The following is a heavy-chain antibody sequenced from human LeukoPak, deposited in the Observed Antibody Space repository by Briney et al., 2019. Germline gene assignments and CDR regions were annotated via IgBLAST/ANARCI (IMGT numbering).Heavy chain of an antibody. CDR2: IKSKTAGGTT. V-gene: IGHV3-15*01. CDR3: TTVFWLGAFDY. J-gene: IGHJ4*02. D-gene: IGHD3-3*01. Sequence: GGSLRLSCAASGFTFSNAWMSWVRQAPGKGLEWVGRIKSKTAGGTTDHAAPVKGRVTISREDSTNTVYLQMRSVETEDAGVYSCTTVFWLGAFDYWAQGTLVTVSS. CDR1: GFTFSNAW.